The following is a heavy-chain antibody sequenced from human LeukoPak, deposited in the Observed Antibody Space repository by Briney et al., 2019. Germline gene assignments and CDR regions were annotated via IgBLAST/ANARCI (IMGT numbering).Heavy chain of an antibody. D-gene: IGHD1/OR15-1a*01. Sequence: PGASLRLSCAASGFTFSSYAMIWVRQIPGKGLEGLEWVSSISGSGSSTYYADSVKGRFTVSRDNSKNMLYLQMDSLRAEDTAAYYCARDGETARTADYWGQGTLVTVSS. CDR2: ISGSGSST. J-gene: IGHJ4*02. CDR3: ARDGETARTADY. CDR1: GFTFSSYA. V-gene: IGHV3-23*01.